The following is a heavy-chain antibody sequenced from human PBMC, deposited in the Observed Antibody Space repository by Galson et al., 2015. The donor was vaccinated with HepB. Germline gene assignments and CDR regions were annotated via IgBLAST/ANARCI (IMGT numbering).Heavy chain of an antibody. Sequence: SVKVSCKASGGTFSSYAISWVRQAPGQGLEWMGGIIPIFGTANYAQKFQGRVTITADKSTSTAYMELSSLRSEDTAVYYCAGWDTAMPELPYWGQGTLVTVSS. CDR2: IIPIFGTA. CDR3: AGWDTAMPELPY. CDR1: GGTFSSYA. J-gene: IGHJ4*02. V-gene: IGHV1-69*06. D-gene: IGHD5-18*01.